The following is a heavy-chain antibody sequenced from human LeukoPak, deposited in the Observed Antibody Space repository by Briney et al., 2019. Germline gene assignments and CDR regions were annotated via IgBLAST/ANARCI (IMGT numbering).Heavy chain of an antibody. D-gene: IGHD3-22*01. CDR1: GGSISSYY. Sequence: SETLSLTCTVSGGSISSYYWSWIRQPPGKGLEWIGYIYYSGSTNYNPSLKSRVTISVDTSKNQFSLKLSSVTAADTAVYYCARISSAGYYDSSGYYSLDAFDIWGQGTTVTVSS. CDR3: ARISSAGYYDSSGYYSLDAFDI. CDR2: IYYSGST. V-gene: IGHV4-59*08. J-gene: IGHJ3*02.